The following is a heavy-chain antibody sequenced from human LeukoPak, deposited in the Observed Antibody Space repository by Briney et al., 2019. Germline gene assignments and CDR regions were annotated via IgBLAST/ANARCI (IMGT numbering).Heavy chain of an antibody. Sequence: GASVKFSCKISGYRLSDLTIHRVRDAPGEGLEGMGDFDSENNKMVYSQKFQGRVTMTEDTSADTAHMELTSLRSEDTAVYFCATDRVYRSSGRSWGFFDYWGQGTLVIVSS. J-gene: IGHJ4*02. CDR2: FDSENNKM. D-gene: IGHD6-19*01. CDR1: GYRLSDLT. V-gene: IGHV1-24*01. CDR3: ATDRVYRSSGRSWGFFDY.